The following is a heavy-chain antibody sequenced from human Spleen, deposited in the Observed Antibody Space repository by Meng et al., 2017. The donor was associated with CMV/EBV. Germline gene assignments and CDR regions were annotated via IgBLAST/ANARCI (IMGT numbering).Heavy chain of an antibody. Sequence: SETLSLTCTVSGGSISTYYWSWIRQPPGKGLEWIGYSYYSGSTNYNPSLKSRVTISVETSKNQISLKLSSVNAADTAVYYCARGRGYSGSDWTLKGFDWFDPWGQGTLVTVSS. D-gene: IGHD5-12*01. CDR2: SYYSGST. V-gene: IGHV4-59*01. J-gene: IGHJ5*02. CDR3: ARGRGYSGSDWTLKGFDWFDP. CDR1: GGSISTYY.